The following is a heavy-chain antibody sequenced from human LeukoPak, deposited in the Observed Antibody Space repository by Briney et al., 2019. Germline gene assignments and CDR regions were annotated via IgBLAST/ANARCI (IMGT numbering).Heavy chain of an antibody. CDR1: GFTFSSYA. Sequence: GGSLRLSCAASGFTFSSYAMSWVRQAPGKGLEWVSAISGSGGSTYYADSVKGRFTISRDNSKNTLYLQMNSLRAEDTAVYYCAADCSSTSCYKDWGQGTLVTVSS. V-gene: IGHV3-23*01. CDR3: AADCSSTSCYKD. CDR2: ISGSGGST. D-gene: IGHD2-2*02. J-gene: IGHJ4*02.